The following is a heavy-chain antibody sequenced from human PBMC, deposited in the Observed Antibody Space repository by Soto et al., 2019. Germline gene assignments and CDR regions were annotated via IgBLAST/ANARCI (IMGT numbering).Heavy chain of an antibody. J-gene: IGHJ4*02. CDR1: GGSISPFY. Sequence: SETLSLTCTVSGGSISPFYWSWVRQPPGKGLEWIGYLYYSGNTNYNPSLKSRVTISVDASKNQVSLRLTSVTTADTAVYYCARVGGVAARTFDYWGQGTVVTVSS. D-gene: IGHD2-15*01. CDR2: LYYSGNT. CDR3: ARVGGVAARTFDY. V-gene: IGHV4-59*01.